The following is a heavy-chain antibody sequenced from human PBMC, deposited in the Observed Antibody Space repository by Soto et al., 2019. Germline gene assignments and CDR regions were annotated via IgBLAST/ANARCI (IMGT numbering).Heavy chain of an antibody. J-gene: IGHJ6*02. V-gene: IGHV3-21*01. D-gene: IGHD4-4*01. Sequence: GGSLRLSCAASGFTFSSYSMSWVRQAPGKGLEWVSSISSSSSYIYYADSVKGRFTISSDNAKNSLYLQMNSLRAEDTAVYYCARETTVTTYYYYYGMDFWGQGTTVTVSS. CDR2: ISSSSSYI. CDR3: ARETTVTTYYYYYGMDF. CDR1: GFTFSSYS.